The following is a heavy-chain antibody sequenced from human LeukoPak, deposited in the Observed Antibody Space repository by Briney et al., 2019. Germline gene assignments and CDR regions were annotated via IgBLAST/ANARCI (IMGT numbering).Heavy chain of an antibody. CDR1: EFTVNTNH. CDR2: IYSGGST. V-gene: IGHV3-66*01. J-gene: IGHJ4*02. CDR3: ARFNTYGSEFDY. D-gene: IGHD3-10*01. Sequence: PGGSHPLSCTASEFTVNTNHMSWVRQAPGKGLEWVSVIYSGGSTYYADSVQGRLTISRDNSKNTLFLQMNSLRAEDTAVYYCARFNTYGSEFDYWGQGTLVTVSS.